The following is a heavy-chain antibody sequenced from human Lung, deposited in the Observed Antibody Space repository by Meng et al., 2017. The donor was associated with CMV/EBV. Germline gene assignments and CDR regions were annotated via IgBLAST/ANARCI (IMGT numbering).Heavy chain of an antibody. V-gene: IGHV3-48*03. D-gene: IGHD3-10*01. CDR1: GFTFSSYE. CDR3: ARVPRSRYYYYGMEV. Sequence: GGSLRLXCAASGFTFSSYEMNWVRQAPGKGLEWVSYISSSGSTIYYADSVKGRFTISRDNAKNSLYLQMNSLRAEDTAVYYCARVPRSRYYYYGMEVWGQGTXVNVSS. CDR2: ISSSGSTI. J-gene: IGHJ6*02.